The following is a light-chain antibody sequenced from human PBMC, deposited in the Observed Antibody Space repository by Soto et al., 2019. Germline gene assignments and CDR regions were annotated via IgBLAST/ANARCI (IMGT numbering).Light chain of an antibody. CDR2: TAS. V-gene: IGKV1-27*01. J-gene: IGKJ4*01. Sequence: DIQMTQSPSSLSASVGDRVTVTCRASQDISDYLAWYQLKPGKAPKLLIHTASTLQSGVPSRFSGSGSGTDFTLTISSLQPEDVATYYCQKYNIASVPFGGGTKVDIK. CDR3: QKYNIASVP. CDR1: QDISDY.